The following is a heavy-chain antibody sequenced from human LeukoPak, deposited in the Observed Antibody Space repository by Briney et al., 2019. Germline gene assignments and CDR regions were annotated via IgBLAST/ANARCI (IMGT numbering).Heavy chain of an antibody. CDR2: IYYSGST. J-gene: IGHJ4*02. Sequence: PAEPLSLPCTVSGRCLRSYYWSWIRQTPGKGREWIGYIYYSGSTNYNPSLKSRVNISVGTSKNQVSLRLNSVTAADTAVYYCARGSSYGSGSHCDYWGQGTLVTVSS. CDR3: ARGSSYGSGSHCDY. D-gene: IGHD3-10*01. V-gene: IGHV4-59*01. CDR1: GRCLRSYY.